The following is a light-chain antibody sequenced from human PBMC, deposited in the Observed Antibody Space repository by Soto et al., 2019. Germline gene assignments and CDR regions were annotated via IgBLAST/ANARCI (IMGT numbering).Light chain of an antibody. V-gene: IGKV3-15*01. CDR2: GAS. J-gene: IGKJ4*01. CDR1: QSVYSN. CDR3: QQYNNWPLT. Sequence: EIPMTQSPATLSVSPGERATLSCRASQSVYSNLAWYQQKPGQAPRLLIYGASTRATGIPARFSGSGSGTEFTVTISSLQSEDFAVYYCQQYNNWPLTFGGGTKVEIK.